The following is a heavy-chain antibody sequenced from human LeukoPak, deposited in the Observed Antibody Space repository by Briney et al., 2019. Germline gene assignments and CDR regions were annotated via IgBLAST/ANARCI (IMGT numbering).Heavy chain of an antibody. D-gene: IGHD2-2*02. J-gene: IGHJ5*01. CDR2: FYAGGST. CDR1: GDSISSGSYF. CDR3: ASTPYCSSTSCYIWFDS. V-gene: IGHV4-61*09. Sequence: SETLSLTCTVSGDSISSGSYFWGWVRQPAGKGLEWIGHFYAGGSTNYNPALKSRVTISVDTPKNQLSLKLSSVTAADTAVYYCASTPYCSSTSCYIWFDSWGQGALVTVSS.